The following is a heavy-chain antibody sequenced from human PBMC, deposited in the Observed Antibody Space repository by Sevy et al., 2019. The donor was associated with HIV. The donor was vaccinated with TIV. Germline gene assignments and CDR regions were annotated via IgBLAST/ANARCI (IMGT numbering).Heavy chain of an antibody. D-gene: IGHD3-22*01. CDR3: ARRSMIVVGIFDY. Sequence: SETLSLTCAVYGGSFSGYYWSWIRQPPGKGLEWIGEINHSGSTNYNPSLKSRVTTSVDTSKNQFSLKLSSVTAADTAVYYCARRSMIVVGIFDYWGQGTLVTVSS. J-gene: IGHJ4*02. V-gene: IGHV4-34*01. CDR1: GGSFSGYY. CDR2: INHSGST.